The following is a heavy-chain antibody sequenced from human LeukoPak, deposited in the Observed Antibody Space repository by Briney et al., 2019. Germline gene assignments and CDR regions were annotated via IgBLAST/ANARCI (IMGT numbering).Heavy chain of an antibody. Sequence: ASVKVSCKVSGYTLTELSMHWVRQAPGKGLEWMGRFDPEDGETIYAQRFQGRVTMTADTSTDTAYMELSSLRSEDTAVYYCATEGKMVRGVYTDYWGQGTLVTVSS. J-gene: IGHJ4*02. D-gene: IGHD3-10*01. CDR3: ATEGKMVRGVYTDY. V-gene: IGHV1-24*01. CDR2: FDPEDGET. CDR1: GYTLTELS.